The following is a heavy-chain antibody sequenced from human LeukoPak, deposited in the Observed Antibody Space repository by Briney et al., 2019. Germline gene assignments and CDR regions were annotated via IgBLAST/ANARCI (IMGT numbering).Heavy chain of an antibody. Sequence: PGGSLRLSCAASGFIFRNYAMSWVRQAPGKGLEWVSAITGSGDTTYYADSVKGRFTISRDNSKNTLYVEMNTLRAEDTAVYYCAKWGDNDILTGYYVSDFWGQGTLVTVSS. CDR1: GFIFRNYA. V-gene: IGHV3-23*01. D-gene: IGHD3-9*01. CDR3: AKWGDNDILTGYYVSDF. CDR2: ITGSGDTT. J-gene: IGHJ4*02.